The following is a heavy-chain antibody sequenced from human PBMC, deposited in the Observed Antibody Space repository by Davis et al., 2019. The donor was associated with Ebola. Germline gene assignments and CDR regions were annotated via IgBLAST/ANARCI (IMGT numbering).Heavy chain of an antibody. J-gene: IGHJ6*02. Sequence: GESLKISCKASGYNFDTYWIAWVREMPGKGLEWMGIIYPDDSDTRYSPSFQGQVTISADKSISTAYLQWSSLKASDTAMYYCARRGLVDYYYYYGMDVWGQGTTVTVSS. CDR1: GYNFDTYW. CDR3: ARRGLVDYYYYYGMDV. D-gene: IGHD1-26*01. V-gene: IGHV5-51*01. CDR2: IYPDDSDT.